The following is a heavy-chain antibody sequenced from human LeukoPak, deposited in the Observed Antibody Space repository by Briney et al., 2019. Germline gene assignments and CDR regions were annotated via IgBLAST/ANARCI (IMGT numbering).Heavy chain of an antibody. CDR1: GFTFSGSA. J-gene: IGHJ3*02. CDR3: TRRGYCSSTSCYVGLDAFDI. Sequence: QPGGSLRLSRAASGFTFSGSAMHWVRQAPGKGLEWVGRIRSKANSYATAYAASVKGRFTISRDDSKNTAYLQMNSLKTEDTAVYYCTRRGYCSSTSCYVGLDAFDIWGQGTMVTVSS. CDR2: IRSKANSYAT. D-gene: IGHD2-2*01. V-gene: IGHV3-73*01.